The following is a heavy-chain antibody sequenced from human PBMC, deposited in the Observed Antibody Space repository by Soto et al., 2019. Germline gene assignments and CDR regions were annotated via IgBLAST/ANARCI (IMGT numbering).Heavy chain of an antibody. J-gene: IGHJ4*02. CDR3: ARGLKNIVATIGLDY. D-gene: IGHD5-12*01. V-gene: IGHV4-34*01. CDR2: INHSGST. Sequence: SETLSLTCAVCGGSFSGYYWSWIRQPPGKGLEWIGEINHSGSTNYNPSLKSRVTISVDTSKNQFSLKLSSVTAADTAVYYCARGLKNIVATIGLDYWGQGTLVTVSS. CDR1: GGSFSGYY.